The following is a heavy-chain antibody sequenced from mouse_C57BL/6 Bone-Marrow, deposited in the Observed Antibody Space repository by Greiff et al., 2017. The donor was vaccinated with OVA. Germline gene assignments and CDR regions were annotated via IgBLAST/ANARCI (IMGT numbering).Heavy chain of an antibody. V-gene: IGHV1-26*01. D-gene: IGHD2-1*01. CDR1: GYTFTDYY. J-gene: IGHJ2*01. CDR2: INPNNGGT. Sequence: EVQLQQSGPELVKPGASVKISCKASGYTFTDYYMNWVKQSHGKSLEWIGDINPNNGGTSYNQKFKGKATLTVDKSSSTAYMELRSLTSEDSAVYYCANYYGKPPFDYWGQGTTLTVSA. CDR3: ANYYGKPPFDY.